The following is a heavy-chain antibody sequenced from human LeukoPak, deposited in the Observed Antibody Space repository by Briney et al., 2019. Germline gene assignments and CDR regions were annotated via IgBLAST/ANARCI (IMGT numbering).Heavy chain of an antibody. J-gene: IGHJ4*02. V-gene: IGHV1-69*05. CDR2: IIPIFGTA. CDR3: ATSGTMARGVHFDY. CDR1: GGTFSSYA. D-gene: IGHD3-10*01. Sequence: GASVKVSCKASGGTFSSYAISWVRQAPGQGLEWMGGIIPIFGTANYAQKFQGRVTITTDESTSTAYMELSSLRSEDTAVYYCATSGTMARGVHFDYWGQGTLVTVSS.